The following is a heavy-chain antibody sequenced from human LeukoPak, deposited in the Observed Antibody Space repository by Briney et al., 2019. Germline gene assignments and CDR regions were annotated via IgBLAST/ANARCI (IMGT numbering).Heavy chain of an antibody. J-gene: IGHJ4*02. CDR1: GYTFTSYG. CDR3: ARLMVGGSYRHYNVDY. CDR2: ISAYNGNT. Sequence: ASVKVSCKASGYTFTSYGISWVRQGPGQGLEWMVWISAYNGNTNYAQKLQGRVTMTTDTSTSTADNGLRSQRSDDTAVYSCARLMVGGSYRHYNVDYWGQETLVTVSS. V-gene: IGHV1-18*01. D-gene: IGHD1-26*01.